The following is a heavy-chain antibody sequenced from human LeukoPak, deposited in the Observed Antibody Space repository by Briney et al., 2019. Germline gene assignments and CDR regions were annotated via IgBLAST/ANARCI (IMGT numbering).Heavy chain of an antibody. D-gene: IGHD5-18*01. J-gene: IGHJ4*02. CDR2: ISAYNGKT. CDR3: ARDRSGSRYSYGGRTDY. V-gene: IGHV1-18*01. CDR1: GYTFTSYG. Sequence: GASVKVSCKASGYTFTSYGISWVRQAPGQGLEWMGWISAYNGKTNYAQKLQGRVTMTTDTSTSTAYMELRSLRSDDTAVYYCARDRSGSRYSYGGRTDYWGQGSLVTVSS.